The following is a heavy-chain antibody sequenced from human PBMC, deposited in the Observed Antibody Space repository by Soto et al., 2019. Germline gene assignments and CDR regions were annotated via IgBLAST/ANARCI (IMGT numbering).Heavy chain of an antibody. CDR3: AGRNYPIAVDGNRCNWFDP. CDR1: GGSFSGYY. CDR2: INHSGST. Sequence: PSETLSLTCAVYGGSFSGYYWSWIRQPPGKGLEWIGEINHSGSTNYNPSLKSRVTISVDTSKNQFSLKLSSVTAADTAVYYCAGRNYPIAVDGNRCNWFDPWGQGTLVTVSS. V-gene: IGHV4-34*01. D-gene: IGHD6-19*01. J-gene: IGHJ5*02.